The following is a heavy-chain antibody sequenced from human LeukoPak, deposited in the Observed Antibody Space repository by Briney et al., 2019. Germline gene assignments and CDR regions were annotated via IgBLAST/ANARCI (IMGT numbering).Heavy chain of an antibody. Sequence: EASVKVSCKASGGTFSSYAISWVRQAPGQGLEWMGEIIPIFGTANYAQKFQGRVTITADKSTSTAYMELSSLRSEDTAVYYCARVGVAAAGTWWFDPWGQGTLVTVSS. J-gene: IGHJ5*02. V-gene: IGHV1-69*06. D-gene: IGHD6-13*01. CDR2: IIPIFGTA. CDR1: GGTFSSYA. CDR3: ARVGVAAAGTWWFDP.